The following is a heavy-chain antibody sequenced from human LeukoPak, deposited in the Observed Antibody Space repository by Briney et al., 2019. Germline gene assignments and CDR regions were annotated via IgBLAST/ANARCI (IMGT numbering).Heavy chain of an antibody. CDR2: IYYSGST. CDR3: ARADSSGYYYEAFDI. Sequence: SETLSLTCTVSGGSISSSSYYWGWIRQPPGKGLEWIGSIYYSGSTYYNPSLKSRVTISVDTSKNQFSLKLSSVTAADTAVYYCARADSSGYYYEAFDIWGQGTMVTVSS. V-gene: IGHV4-39*07. CDR1: GGSISSSSYY. J-gene: IGHJ3*02. D-gene: IGHD3-22*01.